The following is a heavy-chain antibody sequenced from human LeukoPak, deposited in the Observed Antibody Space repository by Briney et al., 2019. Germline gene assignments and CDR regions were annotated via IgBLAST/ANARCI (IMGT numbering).Heavy chain of an antibody. J-gene: IGHJ4*02. CDR3: ATAARRIDY. Sequence: GGSLRLSCAASGFTFSSYAISWVRQAPGKGLEWVANINEDGSEKYYVDSVKGRFTISRDNAKNSLYLQMNSLRAEDTAVYYCATAARRIDYWGQGTLVTVSS. CDR1: GFTFSSYA. CDR2: INEDGSEK. V-gene: IGHV3-7*05. D-gene: IGHD6-25*01.